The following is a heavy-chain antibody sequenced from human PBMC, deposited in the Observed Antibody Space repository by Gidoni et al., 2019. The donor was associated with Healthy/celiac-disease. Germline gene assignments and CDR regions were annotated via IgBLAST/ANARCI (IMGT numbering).Heavy chain of an antibody. CDR1: GGSISSYY. D-gene: IGHD6-6*01. J-gene: IGHJ4*02. V-gene: IGHV4-4*07. CDR2: IYTSGST. CDR3: ARDGGYSSSAGGFDY. Sequence: QVQLQESGPGLEKPSENPSLTCTVSGGSISSYYWSWIRQPAGKGLEWIGRIYTSGSTNYNPSLKSRVTMSVDTSKNQFSLKLSSVTAADTAVYYCARDGGYSSSAGGFDYWGQGTLVTVSS.